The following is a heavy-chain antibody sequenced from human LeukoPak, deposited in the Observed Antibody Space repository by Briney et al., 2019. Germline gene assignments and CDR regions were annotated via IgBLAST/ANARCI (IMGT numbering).Heavy chain of an antibody. J-gene: IGHJ5*01. CDR3: ARGYSSGWLDF. Sequence: PGGSLRLSCAASGFTVSTSYMNWVRQAPGKGLEWVSLIYGGGSTYYADSVRGRFTISRDNSKNTLYLQMNSLRAEDTAVYFCARGYSSGWLDFWGQGTLVTVSS. D-gene: IGHD6-25*01. V-gene: IGHV3-53*01. CDR2: IYGGGST. CDR1: GFTVSTSY.